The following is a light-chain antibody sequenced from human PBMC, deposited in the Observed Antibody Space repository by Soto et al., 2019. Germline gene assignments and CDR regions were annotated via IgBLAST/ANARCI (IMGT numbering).Light chain of an antibody. V-gene: IGKV3-20*01. CDR2: GAS. J-gene: IGKJ1*01. Sequence: EIVLTQSPGTLSLSPGERATLSCRASQSVSSSYVAWYQQKPGQAPRLLMFGASRRATGIPDRFSGSGSGTDFTLTISRLEPEDFAVYYCQQYGSSPPTFGQGTKVEIK. CDR1: QSVSSSY. CDR3: QQYGSSPPT.